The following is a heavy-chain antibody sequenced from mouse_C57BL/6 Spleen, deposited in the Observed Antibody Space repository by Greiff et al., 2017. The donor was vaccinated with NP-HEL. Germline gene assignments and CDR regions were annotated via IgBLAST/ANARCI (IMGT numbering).Heavy chain of an antibody. V-gene: IGHV1-7*01. CDR2: INPSSGYT. J-gene: IGHJ2*01. D-gene: IGHD2-4*01. Sequence: QVHVKQSGAELAKPGASVKLSCKASGYTFTSYWMHWVKQRPGQGLEWIGYINPSSGYTKYNQKFKDKATLTADKSSSTAYMQLSSLTYEDSAVYYCARVRLQYYFDYWGQGTTLTVSS. CDR1: GYTFTSYW. CDR3: ARVRLQYYFDY.